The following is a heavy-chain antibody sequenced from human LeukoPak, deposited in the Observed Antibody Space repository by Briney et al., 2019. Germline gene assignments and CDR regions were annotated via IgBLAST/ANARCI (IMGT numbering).Heavy chain of an antibody. J-gene: IGHJ4*02. D-gene: IGHD6-19*01. CDR3: ARDRTSIAVAGIDY. CDR2: INHSGST. CDR1: GGSFSGYY. V-gene: IGHV4-34*01. Sequence: SETLSLTCAVYGGSFSGYYWSWIRQPPGKGLEWIGEINHSGSTNYNPSLKSRVTISVDTSKNQLSLKLSSVTAADTAVYYCARDRTSIAVAGIDYWGQGTLVTVSS.